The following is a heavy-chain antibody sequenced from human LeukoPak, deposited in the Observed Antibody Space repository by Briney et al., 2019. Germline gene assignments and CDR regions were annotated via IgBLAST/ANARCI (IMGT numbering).Heavy chain of an antibody. CDR3: ARGVPGGWYFDL. D-gene: IGHD3-16*01. Sequence: GGSLRLSCAASGFTFSSYWMHWVRQAPGKGLVWVSRINGDGTRTNYADSVKGRFAISRDNAENTVNLQIYSLKAEDTAVYYCARGVPGGWYFDLWGRATLVTVSS. CDR2: INGDGTRT. CDR1: GFTFSSYW. V-gene: IGHV3-74*01. J-gene: IGHJ2*01.